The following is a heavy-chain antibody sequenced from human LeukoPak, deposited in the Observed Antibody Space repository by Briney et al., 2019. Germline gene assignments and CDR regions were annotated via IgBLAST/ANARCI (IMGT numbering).Heavy chain of an antibody. CDR1: GGSISSGDYY. Sequence: PSQTLSLTCTVSGGSISSGDYYWSWIRQPPGKGLEWIGYIYYSGSTYYNPSLKSRVTISVDTSKNQFSLKLSSVTAADTAVYYCARVRRENRHYFDYWGQGTLVTVSS. CDR2: IYYSGST. CDR3: ARVRRENRHYFDY. J-gene: IGHJ4*02. D-gene: IGHD5-24*01. V-gene: IGHV4-30-4*01.